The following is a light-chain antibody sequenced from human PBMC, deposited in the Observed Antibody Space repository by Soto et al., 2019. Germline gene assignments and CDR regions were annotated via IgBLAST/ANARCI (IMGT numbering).Light chain of an antibody. CDR2: GAS. CDR1: QSISNY. Sequence: EIVLTQSPATLSLSPGERATLSCRASQSISNYLAWYQQKPGQAPRLLIYGASSRATGIPDRFSGSGSGTDFTLTIPRLEPEDFAVYYCQQYGSSPYTFGQGTKVDIK. CDR3: QQYGSSPYT. J-gene: IGKJ2*01. V-gene: IGKV3-20*01.